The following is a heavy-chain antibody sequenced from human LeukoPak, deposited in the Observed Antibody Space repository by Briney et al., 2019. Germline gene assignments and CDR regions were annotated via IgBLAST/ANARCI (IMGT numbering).Heavy chain of an antibody. J-gene: IGHJ5*02. CDR2: INYSGST. CDR3: ARVSYDILTGTSRFNWFDP. Sequence: PSETLSLTCTVSGGSISSYYWSWIRQPPGKGLEWIGYINYSGSTNYNPSLKSRVTISVDTSKNQFSLKLSSVTAADTAVYYCARVSYDILTGTSRFNWFDPWGQGTLVTVSS. V-gene: IGHV4-59*01. CDR1: GGSISSYY. D-gene: IGHD3-9*01.